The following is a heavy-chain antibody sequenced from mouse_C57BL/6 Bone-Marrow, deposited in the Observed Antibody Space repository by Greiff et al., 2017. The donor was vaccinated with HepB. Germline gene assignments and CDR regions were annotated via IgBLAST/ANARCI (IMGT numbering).Heavy chain of an antibody. V-gene: IGHV1-76*01. J-gene: IGHJ3*01. CDR2: IYPGSGYT. D-gene: IGHD2-4*01. Sequence: VQLQESGAELVRPGASVKLSCTASGYTFTDYYINWVTQRPGQGLEWIAIIYPGSGYTYYNEKFKGQATLTAEKSSSTAYMQLSSLTSEDSAVYFCARPGDYGEGFAYWGQGTLVTVSA. CDR3: ARPGDYGEGFAY. CDR1: GYTFTDYY.